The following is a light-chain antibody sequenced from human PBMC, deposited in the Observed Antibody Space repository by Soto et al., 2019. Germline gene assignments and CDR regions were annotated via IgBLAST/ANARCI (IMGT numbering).Light chain of an antibody. CDR3: QYLNSFPLT. CDR1: QGIRNY. V-gene: IGKV1-9*01. Sequence: IPLPQSPSSLSASVGDRVTITCRARQGIRNYLAWYQQKPGKAPNLLIYLASTLQGGVPSRFSGSGSGTDFSLTISSLQPEDVATYYCQYLNSFPLTFGGGTKVELK. J-gene: IGKJ4*01. CDR2: LAS.